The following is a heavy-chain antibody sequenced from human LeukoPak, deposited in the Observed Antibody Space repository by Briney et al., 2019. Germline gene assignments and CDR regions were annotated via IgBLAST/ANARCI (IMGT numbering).Heavy chain of an antibody. J-gene: IGHJ4*02. CDR2: ISAYNGNT. Sequence: ASVKVSCKASGYTFTSYGISWVRQAPGQGLEWMGWISAYNGNTNYAQKLQGRVTMTTDTSTSTAYMELRSLRSDDTAVYYCARGQGVGHSGYDFARPFDYWGQGTLVTVSS. V-gene: IGHV1-18*01. CDR3: ARGQGVGHSGYDFARPFDY. CDR1: GYTFTSYG. D-gene: IGHD5-12*01.